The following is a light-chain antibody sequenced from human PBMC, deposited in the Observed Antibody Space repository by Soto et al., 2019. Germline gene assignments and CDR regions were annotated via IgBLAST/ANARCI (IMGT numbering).Light chain of an antibody. Sequence: QPALTQSASVSGSPVQSITISCTGTSSDVGSYNHVSWYQQHPGEVPKLIIFNVNDRPSGVSNRFSGSKSGNTASLTISGLQAEDEADYYCSSFTSSTTYVFGTGTKVTVL. CDR1: SSDVGSYNH. J-gene: IGLJ1*01. V-gene: IGLV2-14*01. CDR3: SSFTSSTTYV. CDR2: NVN.